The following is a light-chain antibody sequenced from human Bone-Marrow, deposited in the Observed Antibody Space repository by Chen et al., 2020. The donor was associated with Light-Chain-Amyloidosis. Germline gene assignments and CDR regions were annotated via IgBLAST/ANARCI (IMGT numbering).Light chain of an antibody. CDR1: TSDVGTYNL. Sequence: QSALTQPASVSGSHGQSITISCTGTTSDVGTYNLVSWYQQHPGKAPKLIIFEDTQRPSGVSTRFSASKSVNTASLRIFRLQAEDEADYYCCSYAGSNTYVFGGGTKLTVL. CDR3: CSYAGSNTYV. CDR2: EDT. V-gene: IGLV2-23*01. J-gene: IGLJ2*01.